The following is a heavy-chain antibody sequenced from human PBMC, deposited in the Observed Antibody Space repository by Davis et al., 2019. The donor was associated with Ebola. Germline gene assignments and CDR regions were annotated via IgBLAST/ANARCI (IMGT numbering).Heavy chain of an antibody. CDR2: IKQDGSDK. CDR3: AREGIVVVTDDAFDI. D-gene: IGHD3-22*01. CDR1: GFTFRSHY. Sequence: GVLKISCAASGFTFRSHYMTWVRQAPGKGLEWVANIKQDGSDKHYVDSVKGRFTISRDNAKNLVYLQMNSLRAEDTAVYYCAREGIVVVTDDAFDIWGQGTMVTVSS. J-gene: IGHJ3*02. V-gene: IGHV3-7*01.